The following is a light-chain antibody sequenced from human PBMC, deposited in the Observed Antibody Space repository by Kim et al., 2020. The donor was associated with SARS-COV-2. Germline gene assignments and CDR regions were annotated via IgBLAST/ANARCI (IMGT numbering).Light chain of an antibody. V-gene: IGKV1-27*01. CDR1: LDVGAY. CDR3: QKYAGAPLT. Sequence: GDRVTITCRTSLDVGAYLAGYQQIPGKPPKLLIYAASSLQNGVPSRFSGSGYGTEFTLTISNLEPDDFGTYYCQKYAGAPLTFGGGTKVDIK. J-gene: IGKJ4*01. CDR2: AAS.